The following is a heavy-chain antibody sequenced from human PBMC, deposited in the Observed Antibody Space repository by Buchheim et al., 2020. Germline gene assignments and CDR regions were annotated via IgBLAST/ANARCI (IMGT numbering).Heavy chain of an antibody. J-gene: IGHJ4*02. CDR1: GFIFRNYW. Sequence: EVQLVESGGGLVQSGGSLRLSCTASGFIFRNYWMNWVRQAPGKGLEWVASINDDGSGKYYVDSVKGRLTISRDNGESSLSLQMNSLRAEDSAIYYCASVVAGYWGQGTL. D-gene: IGHD2-21*01. V-gene: IGHV3-7*01. CDR3: ASVVAGY. CDR2: INDDGSGK.